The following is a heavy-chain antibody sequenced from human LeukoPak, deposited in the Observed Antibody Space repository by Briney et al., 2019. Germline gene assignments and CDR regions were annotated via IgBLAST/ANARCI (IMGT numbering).Heavy chain of an antibody. J-gene: IGHJ6*03. CDR2: IYHSGST. V-gene: IGHV4-38-2*01. D-gene: IGHD5-24*01. CDR3: ARSGRLGENYYYMDV. CDR1: GYSISSGYY. Sequence: SETLSLTCAVSGYSISSGYYWGWIRQPPGKGLEWIGSIYHSGSTHYNPSLKSRVTISVDTSKNQFSLKLSSVTAADTAVYYCARSGRLGENYYYMDVWGKGTTVTVSS.